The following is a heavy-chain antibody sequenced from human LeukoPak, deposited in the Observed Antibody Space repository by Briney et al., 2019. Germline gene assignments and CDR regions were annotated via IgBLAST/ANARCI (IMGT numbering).Heavy chain of an antibody. D-gene: IGHD5-24*01. Sequence: PGGSLRLSCAASGFAFSDYAMNWVRQTPGKGLEWVSGLHSNGGRTYYADSVKGRFTISRDNSKNTLYLQMNSLRAEDTAVYYCAKDFRRGDCYWDIDYWGQGTLVTVSS. J-gene: IGHJ4*02. CDR2: LHSNGGRT. CDR1: GFAFSDYA. CDR3: AKDFRRGDCYWDIDY. V-gene: IGHV3-23*01.